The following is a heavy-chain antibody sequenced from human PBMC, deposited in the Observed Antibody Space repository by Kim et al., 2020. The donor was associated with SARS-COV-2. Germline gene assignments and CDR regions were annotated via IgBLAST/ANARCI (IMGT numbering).Heavy chain of an antibody. CDR3: ARLYYDFWSGYRTSYFDY. D-gene: IGHD3-3*01. Sequence: RRGTISVDTSKNQFSLKLSSVTAADTAVYYCARLYYDFWSGYRTSYFDYWGQGTLVTVSS. V-gene: IGHV4-59*08. J-gene: IGHJ4*02.